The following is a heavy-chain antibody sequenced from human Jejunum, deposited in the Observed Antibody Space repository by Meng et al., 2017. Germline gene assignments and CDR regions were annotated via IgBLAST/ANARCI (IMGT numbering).Heavy chain of an antibody. V-gene: IGHV3-11*04. J-gene: IGHJ4*02. CDR3: ARFGYSSGWYRPGY. Sequence: GESLKISCAASGFTFSDYHMTWIRQAPGKGLEWVSYISSTGTTIYYADSVKGRFTISRDNTKNSLYLQMNSLRAEDTAIYYCARFGYSSGWYRPGYWGQGTLVTVSS. D-gene: IGHD6-19*01. CDR1: GFTFSDYH. CDR2: ISSTGTTI.